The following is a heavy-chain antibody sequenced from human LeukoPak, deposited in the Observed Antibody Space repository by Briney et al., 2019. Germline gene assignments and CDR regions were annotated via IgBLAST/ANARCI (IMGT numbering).Heavy chain of an antibody. CDR1: GYTFTGYY. D-gene: IGHD1-26*01. Sequence: ASVKVSCKASGYTFTGYYMHWVRQAPGQGLEWMGIINPSGGSTSYAQKFQGRVTMTRDTSTSTVYMELSSLRSEDTAVYYCARDLGELLPQGGFDPWGQGTLVTVSS. J-gene: IGHJ5*02. V-gene: IGHV1-46*01. CDR2: INPSGGST. CDR3: ARDLGELLPQGGFDP.